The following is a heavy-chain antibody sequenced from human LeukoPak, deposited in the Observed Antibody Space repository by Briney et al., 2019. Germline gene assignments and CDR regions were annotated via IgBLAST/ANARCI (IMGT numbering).Heavy chain of an antibody. CDR3: ATVARGYSYGSNYYYYGIDV. V-gene: IGHV1-24*01. D-gene: IGHD5-18*01. CDR2: FDPEDGET. Sequence: ASVKVSCKVSGYTLTELSMHWVRQAPGKGLEWMGGFDPEDGETIYAQKFQGRVTMTEDTSTDTAYMELSSLRSEDTAVYYCATVARGYSYGSNYYYYGIDVWGQGTTVTVSS. J-gene: IGHJ6*02. CDR1: GYTLTELS.